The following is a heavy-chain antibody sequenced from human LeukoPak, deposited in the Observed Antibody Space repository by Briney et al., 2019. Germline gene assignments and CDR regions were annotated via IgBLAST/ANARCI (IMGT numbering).Heavy chain of an antibody. Sequence: ASVKVSCKASGYTFTSYGISWVRQAPGQGLEWMGWISAYNGNTNYAQKLQGRVTMTTDTSTSTAYMELRSLRSDDTAVYYCARDLSWEWAYWFAPWGQGTLVTVSS. J-gene: IGHJ5*02. V-gene: IGHV1-18*01. CDR3: ARDLSWEWAYWFAP. CDR1: GYTFTSYG. D-gene: IGHD3-3*01. CDR2: ISAYNGNT.